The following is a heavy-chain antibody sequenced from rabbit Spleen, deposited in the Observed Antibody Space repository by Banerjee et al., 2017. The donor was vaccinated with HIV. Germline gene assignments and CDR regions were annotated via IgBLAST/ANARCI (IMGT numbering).Heavy chain of an antibody. CDR3: ARGGYGGHIYAMGL. Sequence: QSLEESGGDLVKPGASLTLTCTASAFSFSSSDYMCWVRQAPGKGLEWISCIAGSGSTYYASWAKGRFTITKTSSTTVTLQMTSLTAADTATYFCARGGYGGHIYAMGLWGPGTLVTVS. J-gene: IGHJ4*01. D-gene: IGHD4-2*01. V-gene: IGHV1S40*01. CDR2: IAGSGST. CDR1: AFSFSSSDY.